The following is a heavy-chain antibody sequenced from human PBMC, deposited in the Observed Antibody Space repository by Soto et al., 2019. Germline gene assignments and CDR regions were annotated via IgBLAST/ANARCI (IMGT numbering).Heavy chain of an antibody. V-gene: IGHV3-7*03. Sequence: GGSLGLSCTSSGFTFSTYWMSWVQQAPGKGLGWVANIKEDGSGKYYVDSVKGRFSTSRDNARNSLYLQMNSLRVEDTAVYYCVRVGRLGGYWGQGALVTVSS. CDR2: IKEDGSGK. J-gene: IGHJ4*02. D-gene: IGHD3-16*01. CDR1: GFTFSTYW. CDR3: VRVGRLGGY.